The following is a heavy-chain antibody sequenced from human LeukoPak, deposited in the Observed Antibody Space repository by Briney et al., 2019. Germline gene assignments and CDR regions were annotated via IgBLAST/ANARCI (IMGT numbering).Heavy chain of an antibody. Sequence: ASVKVSCKASGYTFTSYGISWVRQAPGQGLEWMGWISAYNGNTNYAQKLQGRVTMTTDTSTSTAYMELRSLRSDDTAVYYCAGDIRPTYYYGSGSYYGSFDIWGQGTMVTVSS. CDR3: AGDIRPTYYYGSGSYYGSFDI. D-gene: IGHD3-10*01. J-gene: IGHJ3*02. V-gene: IGHV1-18*04. CDR1: GYTFTSYG. CDR2: ISAYNGNT.